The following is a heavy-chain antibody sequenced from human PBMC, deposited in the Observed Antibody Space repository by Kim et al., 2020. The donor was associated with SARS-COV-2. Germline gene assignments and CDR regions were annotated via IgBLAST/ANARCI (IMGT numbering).Heavy chain of an antibody. CDR1: GFTFSSYA. Sequence: GGSLRLSCAASGFTFSSYAMSWVRQAPGKGLEWVSVIYSGGSSTYYADSVKGRFTISRDNSKNTLYLQMNSLRAEDTAVYYCAKDRAYDSSGHNAFDIWGQGTMVTVSS. CDR3: AKDRAYDSSGHNAFDI. J-gene: IGHJ3*02. V-gene: IGHV3-23*03. CDR2: IYSGGSST. D-gene: IGHD3-22*01.